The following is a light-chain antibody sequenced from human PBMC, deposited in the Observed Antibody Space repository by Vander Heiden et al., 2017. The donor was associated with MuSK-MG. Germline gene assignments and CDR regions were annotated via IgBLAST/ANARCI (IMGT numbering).Light chain of an antibody. J-gene: IGKJ1*01. CDR2: DAS. Sequence: EIVLTQSPATLSLSPGERATLSCRASQSVSSYLAWYQQKPGQAPRLLIYDASNRATGIKARFSGSGYGTDFTLTISSREPEDFAVYYCQQRSNGHPVWTFGQGTKVEIK. V-gene: IGKV3-11*01. CDR3: QQRSNGHPVWT. CDR1: QSVSSY.